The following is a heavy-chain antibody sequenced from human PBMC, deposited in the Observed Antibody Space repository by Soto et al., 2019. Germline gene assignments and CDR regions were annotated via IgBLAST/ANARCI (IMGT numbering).Heavy chain of an antibody. CDR2: ISYDGSNK. J-gene: IGHJ6*02. CDR1: GFTFGSYA. V-gene: IGHV3-30-3*01. CDR3: ARDYLGYYDSSGYFGRMDV. Sequence: GGSLRLSCAASGFTFGSYAMHWVRQAPGKGLEWVAVISYDGSNKYYADSVKGRFTISRDNSKNTLYLQMNSLRAEDTAVYYCARDYLGYYDSSGYFGRMDVWGQGTTVTVSS. D-gene: IGHD3-22*01.